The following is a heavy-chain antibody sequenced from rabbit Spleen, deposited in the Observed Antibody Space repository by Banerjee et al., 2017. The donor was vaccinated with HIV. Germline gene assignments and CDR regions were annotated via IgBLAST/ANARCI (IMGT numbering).Heavy chain of an antibody. CDR3: ARDAGSYDYIDVYFNL. J-gene: IGHJ4*01. CDR2: IYTGNGKT. D-gene: IGHD8-1*01. Sequence: QSLEESGGDLVKPGASLTLTCTASGLDFSSYYYMCWVRQAPGKGLEWIGCIYTGNGKTYYASWAKGRFTISKSSSTTVTLQMTSLTAADTATYFCARDAGSYDYIDVYFNLWGPGTLVTVS. V-gene: IGHV1S40*01. CDR1: GLDFSSYYY.